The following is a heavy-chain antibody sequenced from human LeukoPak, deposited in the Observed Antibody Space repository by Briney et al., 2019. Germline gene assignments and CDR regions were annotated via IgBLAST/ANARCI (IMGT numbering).Heavy chain of an antibody. J-gene: IGHJ4*02. CDR2: ISTSGGST. Sequence: HTSETLSLTCTVSGASINTINYSWGWIRQPPGKGLEWVSGISTSGGSTYYADSVKGRFTISRDNSKNTLYLQMHSLRVDDTALYYCPLAGVSGRTYWGQGTLVTVSS. D-gene: IGHD3-10*01. CDR3: PLAGVSGRTY. CDR1: GASINTINYS. V-gene: IGHV3-23*01.